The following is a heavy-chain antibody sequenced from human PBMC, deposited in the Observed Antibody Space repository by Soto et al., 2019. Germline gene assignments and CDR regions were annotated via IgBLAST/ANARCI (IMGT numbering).Heavy chain of an antibody. CDR3: TTYTGYGMDV. CDR2: IYTGGST. Sequence: EVQMVETGGGLRQPGGSLRLSCAVSGFIVSSKYMTWVRQAPGKGLEWVSVIYTGGSTHYADSARGRFTISRDSSKNTLYLQMNSLRAEDAAVYYCTTYTGYGMDVWGQGTTVTVSS. D-gene: IGHD3-16*01. V-gene: IGHV3-53*02. CDR1: GFIVSSKY. J-gene: IGHJ6*02.